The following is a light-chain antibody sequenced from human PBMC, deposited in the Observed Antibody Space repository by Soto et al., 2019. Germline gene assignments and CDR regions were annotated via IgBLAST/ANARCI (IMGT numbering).Light chain of an antibody. J-gene: IGKJ3*01. Sequence: DIVMTQSPATLSVSQGERATLSCRASQSVSSNLAWYQQKPGQAPRLLVYGASTRATGIPARFSGSGSGTEFILTISSLQSEDFALYYCQQYNNWPSFTFGPGTKVDIK. V-gene: IGKV3-15*01. CDR1: QSVSSN. CDR3: QQYNNWPSFT. CDR2: GAS.